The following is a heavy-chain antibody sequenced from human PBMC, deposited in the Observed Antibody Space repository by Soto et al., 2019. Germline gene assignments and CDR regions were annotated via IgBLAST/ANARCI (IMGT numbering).Heavy chain of an antibody. CDR3: ASDLGRDGYNSGYFDY. D-gene: IGHD5-12*01. J-gene: IGHJ4*02. V-gene: IGHV1-69*13. CDR2: IIPIFGTA. CDR1: GGTFSSYA. Sequence: ASVKVSCKASGGTFSSYAISWVRQAPGQGLEWMGGIIPIFGTANYAQKFQGRVTITADESTSTAYMELSSLRSEDTAVYYCASDLGRDGYNSGYFDYWGQGTLVTVSS.